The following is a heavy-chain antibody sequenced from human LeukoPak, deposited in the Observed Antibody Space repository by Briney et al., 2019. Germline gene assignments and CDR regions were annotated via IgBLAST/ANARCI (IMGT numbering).Heavy chain of an antibody. Sequence: SETLSLTCTVSGGSISSYYWSWIRQPPGKGLEWIGYIYYSGSTNYNPSLKSRVTISVDTSKNQFSLKLSSVTAADTAVYYCARGYDILTGYFPWGQGTLVTVSS. CDR2: IYYSGST. CDR3: ARGYDILTGYFP. J-gene: IGHJ5*02. D-gene: IGHD3-9*01. V-gene: IGHV4-59*01. CDR1: GGSISSYY.